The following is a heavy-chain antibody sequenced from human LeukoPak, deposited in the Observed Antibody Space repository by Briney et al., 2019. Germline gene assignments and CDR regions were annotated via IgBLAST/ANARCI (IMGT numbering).Heavy chain of an antibody. CDR2: IYYSGST. J-gene: IGHJ4*02. CDR1: GGSISSSSYY. Sequence: PSETLSLTCTVSGGSISSSSYYWGWIRQPPGKGLEWIGSIYYSGSTYYNPSLKSRVTISVDTSKNQFSLKLSSVTAADTAVYYCASHYGSGSYPFDYWGQGTLVTVSS. V-gene: IGHV4-39*01. D-gene: IGHD3-10*01. CDR3: ASHYGSGSYPFDY.